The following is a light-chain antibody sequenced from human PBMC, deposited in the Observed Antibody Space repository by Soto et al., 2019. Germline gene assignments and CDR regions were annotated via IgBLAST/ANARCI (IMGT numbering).Light chain of an antibody. CDR2: GTS. J-gene: IGKJ5*01. CDR1: QSVSGN. CDR3: RQYNNCFPYT. V-gene: IGKV3-15*01. Sequence: ELVLPQYPGTQSMCAGEGATLPCRASQSVSGNLAWCQQKPGQAPRLLIYGTSIRATGVAARFSGGGSGTEFTIPISGRQSEEFAVYYCRQYNNCFPYTFGQGTRLEIK.